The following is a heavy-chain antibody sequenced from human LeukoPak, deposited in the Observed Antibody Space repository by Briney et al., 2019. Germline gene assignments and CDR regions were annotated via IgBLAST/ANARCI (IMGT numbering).Heavy chain of an antibody. D-gene: IGHD2-2*02. J-gene: IGHJ6*02. CDR1: GGTFSSYA. Sequence: ASVKVSCKASGGTFSSYAISWVRQAPGQGLEWMGIINPSGGSTSYAQKFQGRVTMTRDTSTSTVYMELSSLRSEDTAVYYCARDQVPHQLLHPLDGMDVWGQGTTVTVSS. CDR2: INPSGGST. CDR3: ARDQVPHQLLHPLDGMDV. V-gene: IGHV1-46*01.